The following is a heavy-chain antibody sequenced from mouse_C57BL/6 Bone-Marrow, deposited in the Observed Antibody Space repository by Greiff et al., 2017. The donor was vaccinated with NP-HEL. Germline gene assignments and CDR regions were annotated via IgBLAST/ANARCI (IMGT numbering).Heavy chain of an antibody. Sequence: VQLQQSGAELVKPGASVKLSCKASGYTFTSSWMHWVKQRPGQGLEWIGMIHPNSGSTNYNEKFKSKATLTVYKSSSTAYMQLSSLTSEDSAVYYCARERYGLFAYWGQGTLVTVSA. V-gene: IGHV1-64*01. J-gene: IGHJ3*01. D-gene: IGHD1-1*02. CDR2: IHPNSGST. CDR3: ARERYGLFAY. CDR1: GYTFTSSW.